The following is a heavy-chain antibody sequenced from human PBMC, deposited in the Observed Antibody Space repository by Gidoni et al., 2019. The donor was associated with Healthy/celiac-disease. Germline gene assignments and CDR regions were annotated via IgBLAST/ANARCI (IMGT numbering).Heavy chain of an antibody. Sequence: QVQLVESGGGVVQPGRSLRLSCAASGFTFSSFGMHWVRQAPGKGLGVVAVIWYDGSNKYYADSVKGRFTISRDNSQNTLYLQMNSLRAEDTAVYYCARGGYGSGSYGMDVWGQGTTVTVSS. CDR1: GFTFSSFG. J-gene: IGHJ6*02. D-gene: IGHD3-10*01. V-gene: IGHV3-33*01. CDR3: ARGGYGSGSYGMDV. CDR2: IWYDGSNK.